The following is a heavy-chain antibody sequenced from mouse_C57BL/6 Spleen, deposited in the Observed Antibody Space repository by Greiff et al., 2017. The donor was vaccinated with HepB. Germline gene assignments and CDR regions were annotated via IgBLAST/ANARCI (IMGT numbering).Heavy chain of an antibody. CDR3: ARRYFDY. CDR2: IDPANGNT. J-gene: IGHJ2*01. CDR1: GFNIKTTY. V-gene: IGHV14-3*01. Sequence: EVQLQQSVAELVRPGASVKLSCTASGFNIKTTYMHWVKQRPEQGLEWIGRIDPANGNTKYAPKFQGKATITADTSSNTAYLQLSSLTSEDTAIYYCARRYFDYWGQGTTLTVSS.